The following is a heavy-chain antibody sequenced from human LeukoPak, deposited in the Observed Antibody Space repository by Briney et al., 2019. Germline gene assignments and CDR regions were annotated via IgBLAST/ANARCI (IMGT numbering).Heavy chain of an antibody. CDR1: GFTFSSYG. CDR3: AKVPLGYDSSGYPRY. D-gene: IGHD3-22*01. Sequence: GGSLRLSCAASGFTFSSYGMHWVRQAPGKGLEWVAFIRYDGSNKYYADSVKGRFTISRDNSKNTLYLQMNSLRAEDTAVYYCAKVPLGYDSSGYPRYWGQGTLATVSS. V-gene: IGHV3-30*02. J-gene: IGHJ4*02. CDR2: IRYDGSNK.